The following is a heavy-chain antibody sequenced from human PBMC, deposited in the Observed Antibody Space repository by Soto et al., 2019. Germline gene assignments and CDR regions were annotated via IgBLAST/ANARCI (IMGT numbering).Heavy chain of an antibody. Sequence: PSETLSLTCTVSGGSISSYYWSWIRQPPGKGLEWIGYIYYSGSTNYNPSLKSRVTISVDTSKNQFSLKLSSVTAADTAVYYCARDSQLWFRGNWFDPWGQGTLVTVSS. V-gene: IGHV4-59*01. J-gene: IGHJ5*02. D-gene: IGHD3-10*01. CDR1: GGSISSYY. CDR2: IYYSGST. CDR3: ARDSQLWFRGNWFDP.